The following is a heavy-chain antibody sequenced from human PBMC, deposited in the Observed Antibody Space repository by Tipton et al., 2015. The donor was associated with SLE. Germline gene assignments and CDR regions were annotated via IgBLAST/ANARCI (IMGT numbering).Heavy chain of an antibody. CDR3: ARELRAGYFDY. Sequence: TLSLTCAVYGGSFSGYYWSWIRQPPGKGLEWFGELNHSGSTNYNPSHKSRVTISVNPSKNQFPRKLSSGTAADTAVYYCARELRAGYFDYWGQGTLVTVSS. J-gene: IGHJ4*02. CDR1: GGSFSGYY. D-gene: IGHD3-10*01. CDR2: LNHSGST. V-gene: IGHV4-34*01.